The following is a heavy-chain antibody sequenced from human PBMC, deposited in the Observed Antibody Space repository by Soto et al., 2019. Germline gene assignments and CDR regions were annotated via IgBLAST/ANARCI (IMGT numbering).Heavy chain of an antibody. CDR3: ARDGIGGTVFRGYLDY. V-gene: IGHV3-33*01. CDR2: IRFDGSNE. CDR1: GGIFHGYG. Sequence: GGSLRLSCAVPGGIFHGYGMHWVRQAPGKGLEWVAIIRFDGSNEEYADSVKGRFTISRDNSKNTLYLQMNTLGAEDTAVYYCARDGIGGTVFRGYLDYWGRGTVVTVS. D-gene: IGHD1-7*01. J-gene: IGHJ4*02.